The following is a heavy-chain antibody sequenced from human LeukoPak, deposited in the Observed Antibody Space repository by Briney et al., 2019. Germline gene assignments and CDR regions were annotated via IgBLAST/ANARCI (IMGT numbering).Heavy chain of an antibody. CDR3: ARASVYFDS. V-gene: IGHV4-59*01. CDR1: GGSISSYY. J-gene: IGHJ4*02. Sequence: SETLSLTCTVSGGSISSYYVSWIRQPPGKGLEWIGYISYTGSTDYNPSLKSRVTISVDMSKNQFSLKVSSVTAADTAVYYCARASVYFDSWGQGTLVTVSS. CDR2: ISYTGST.